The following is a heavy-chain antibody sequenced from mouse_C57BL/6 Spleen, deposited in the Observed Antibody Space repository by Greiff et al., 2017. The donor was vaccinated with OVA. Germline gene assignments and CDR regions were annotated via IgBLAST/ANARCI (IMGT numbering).Heavy chain of an antibody. CDR3: AREDDGYGFAD. Sequence: ESGPGLVKPSQSLSLTCSVTGYSITSGYNWNWIRQLPGNKLEWMGYISYDGSNNYNPSLKNRIPITRDNSKNQFFLKLNSVTTEDTATYYCAREDDGYGFADWGQGTLVTVSA. V-gene: IGHV3-6*01. CDR1: GYSITSGYN. J-gene: IGHJ3*01. CDR2: ISYDGSN. D-gene: IGHD2-3*01.